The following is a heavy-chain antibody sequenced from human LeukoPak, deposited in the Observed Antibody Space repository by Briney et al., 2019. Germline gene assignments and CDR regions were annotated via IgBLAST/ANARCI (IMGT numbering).Heavy chain of an antibody. CDR2: ICGNGGTT. CDR3: AKDLRVIVVAYYMDV. Sequence: GGSLRLSCAASGFTFNSYAMTWVRQAPGKGLEWVSSICGNGGTTYYTDSVKGRFTISRDNSKIPLYLQMNSLRAEDTAAYCCAKDLRVIVVAYYMDVWGKGTTVTVSS. J-gene: IGHJ6*03. V-gene: IGHV3-23*01. CDR1: GFTFNSYA. D-gene: IGHD2-2*01.